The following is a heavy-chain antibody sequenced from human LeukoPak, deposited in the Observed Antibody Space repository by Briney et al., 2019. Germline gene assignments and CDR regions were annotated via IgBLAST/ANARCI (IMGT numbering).Heavy chain of an antibody. CDR2: MNQDGSQR. V-gene: IGHV3-7*01. D-gene: IGHD2-21*01. Sequence: PGGSLRLSCAASGFTFSDYWMGWVRQAPGKGLEWVANMNQDGSQRYYVASLRGRFTISRDNANNSLYLHLDSLTADDTAVYYCTRGGLRGVNWFDTWGQGSLVTVSS. J-gene: IGHJ5*02. CDR1: GFTFSDYW. CDR3: TRGGLRGVNWFDT.